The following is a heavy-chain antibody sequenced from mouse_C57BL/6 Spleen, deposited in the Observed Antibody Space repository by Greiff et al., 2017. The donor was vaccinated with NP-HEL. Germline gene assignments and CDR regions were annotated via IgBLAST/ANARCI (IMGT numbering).Heavy chain of an antibody. J-gene: IGHJ4*01. CDR1: GFSLTSYG. V-gene: IGHV2-2*01. CDR2: IWSGGST. CDR3: ARNAHYYAMDY. Sequence: VQRVESGPGLVQPSQSLSITCTVSGFSLTSYGVHWVRQSPGKGLEWLGVIWSGGSTDYNAAFISRLSISKDKSKSQVFFKMNSLQAYDTAIYYCARNAHYYAMDYWGQGTSVTVSS.